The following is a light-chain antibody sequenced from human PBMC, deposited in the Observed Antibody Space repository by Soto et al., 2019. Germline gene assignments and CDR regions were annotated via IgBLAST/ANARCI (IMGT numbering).Light chain of an antibody. J-gene: IGLJ3*02. Sequence: QSVLTQPASVSGSPGQSITISCTGTSSDVGGYNYVSWYQQHPGKAPKLMIYEVSNRPSGVSNRFSGSKSGNTASLSSSGPQGEDEADYYCSSYTSSSTLVFGGGTKQTDL. CDR2: EVS. CDR3: SSYTSSSTLV. V-gene: IGLV2-14*01. CDR1: SSDVGGYNY.